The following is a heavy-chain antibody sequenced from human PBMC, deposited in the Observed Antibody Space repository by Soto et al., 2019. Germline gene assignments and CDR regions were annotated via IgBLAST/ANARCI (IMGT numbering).Heavy chain of an antibody. CDR3: ARGLGRDLAEVDY. Sequence: GGSLRLSCAASGFTFSSYAMHWVRQAPGKGLEWVAVISYDGSNKYYADSVRGRFTISRDNSKNTLYLQMNSLRAEDTAVYYCARGLGRDLAEVDYWGQGTLVTVSS. J-gene: IGHJ4*02. D-gene: IGHD2-15*01. V-gene: IGHV3-30-3*01. CDR2: ISYDGSNK. CDR1: GFTFSSYA.